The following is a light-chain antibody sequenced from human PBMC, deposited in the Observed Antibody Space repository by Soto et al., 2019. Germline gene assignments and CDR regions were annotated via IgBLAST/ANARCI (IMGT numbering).Light chain of an antibody. J-gene: IGKJ5*01. V-gene: IGKV3D-15*01. CDR1: QSAGHF. CDR2: YIS. Sequence: EIVITQSPATLSGSPGDTASLSCRACQSAGHFLAWCQHKPRQARRLLIYYISPRATGIPARVSGGGSGTEFTLTINSLQSEDSAVYYCQQHNQWPITFGQGTRLEI. CDR3: QQHNQWPIT.